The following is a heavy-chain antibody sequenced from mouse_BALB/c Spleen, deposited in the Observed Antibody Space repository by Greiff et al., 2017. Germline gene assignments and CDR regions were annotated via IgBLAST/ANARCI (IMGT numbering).Heavy chain of an antibody. J-gene: IGHJ3*01. V-gene: IGHV6-6*02. CDR3: TRDEAY. Sequence: EVQVVESGGGLVQPGGSMKLSCVASGFTFSNYWMNWVRQSPEKGLEWVAEIRLKSNNYATHYAESVKGRFTISRDDSKSSVYLQMNNLRAEDTGIYYCTRDEAYWGQGTLVTVSA. CDR2: IRLKSNNYAT. CDR1: GFTFSNYW.